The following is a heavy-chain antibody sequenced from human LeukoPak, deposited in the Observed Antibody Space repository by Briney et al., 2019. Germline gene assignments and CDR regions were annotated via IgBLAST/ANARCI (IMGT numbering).Heavy chain of an antibody. V-gene: IGHV4-39*01. CDR2: IYYSGST. J-gene: IGHJ5*02. D-gene: IGHD6-6*01. CDR3: ARYSTSSGWFDP. Sequence: SETLSLTCTVSGGSISSSTYYWGWLRQPPGTGLEWIGSIYYSGSTYYNPSLKSRVTISVDTSKNQFSLKLSSVTAADPAVYYCARYSTSSGWFDPWGQGTLVTVSS. CDR1: GGSISSSTYY.